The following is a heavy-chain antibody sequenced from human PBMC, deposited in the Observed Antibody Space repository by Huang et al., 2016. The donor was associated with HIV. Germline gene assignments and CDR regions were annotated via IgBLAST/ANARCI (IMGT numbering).Heavy chain of an antibody. V-gene: IGHV4-39*01. J-gene: IGHJ2*01. D-gene: IGHD3-3*01. CDR3: ARNHDFWRGRMFAISYFDV. CDR2: LYYTGKM. CDR1: GGSINTGRYY. Sequence: QMRFQESGPGLVKPSGTLSLTCNVSGGSINTGRYYWGWICQPPGKGLEWLGSLYYTGKMDYAPSLKGRLTMSADTSKNQFSLNLSSVTAADTAIYYCARNHDFWRGRMFAISYFDVWGRGTLVTVAS.